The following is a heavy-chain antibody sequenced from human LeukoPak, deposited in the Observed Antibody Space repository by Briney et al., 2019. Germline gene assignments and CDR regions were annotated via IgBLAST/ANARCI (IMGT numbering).Heavy chain of an antibody. V-gene: IGHV4-59*01. D-gene: IGHD3-10*01. CDR2: IYYRVTS. Sequence: KPSETLSLTCTVSGDSISTYYWSWIRQPPGKGLEWIGYIYYRVTSDYNPSLKSRVTMSVDMSTRQISLKLSSVIAADTAVYYCARAVGGDGSGSLWGPGTLVTVSS. CDR3: ARAVGGDGSGSL. J-gene: IGHJ4*01. CDR1: GDSISTYY.